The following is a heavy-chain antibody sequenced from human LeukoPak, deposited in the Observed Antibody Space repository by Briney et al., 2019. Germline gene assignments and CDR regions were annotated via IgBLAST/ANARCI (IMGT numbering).Heavy chain of an antibody. CDR1: GDPISSSRYY. J-gene: IGHJ6*03. V-gene: IGHV4-39*07. Sequence: SETLSLTFTVSGDPISSSRYYWGWIRQPPGKGLEWIGSIYYSVSTYYNPSLKSRVTISVDTSKNQFSLKLSSVTAADTAVYYCAREQAVVVPAALYYYYYYMDVWGKGTTVTVSS. D-gene: IGHD2-2*01. CDR2: IYYSVST. CDR3: AREQAVVVPAALYYYYYYMDV.